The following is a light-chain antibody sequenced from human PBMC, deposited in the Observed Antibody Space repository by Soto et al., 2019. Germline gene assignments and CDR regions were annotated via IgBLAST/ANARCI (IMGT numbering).Light chain of an antibody. J-gene: IGLJ7*01. CDR2: EDN. V-gene: IGLV6-57*04. Sequence: NFMLTQPHSVSESPGKTVTISCTRSSGSIASNYVQWYQQRQGSAPTTVIYEDNQRPSGVPDRFSGSIDSSSNSASLTISGLKTEDEADYYCQSYDSSIRVFGGGTQLTVL. CDR1: SGSIASNY. CDR3: QSYDSSIRV.